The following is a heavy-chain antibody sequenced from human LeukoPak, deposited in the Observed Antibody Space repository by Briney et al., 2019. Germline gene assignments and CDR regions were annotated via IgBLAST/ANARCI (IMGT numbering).Heavy chain of an antibody. CDR1: GYTFTGYY. Sequence: ASVKVSCKASGYTFTGYYMHWVRQAPGQGLEWMGRIIPILGIANYAQKFQGRVTITADKSTSTAYMELSSLRSEDTAVYYCARESDGGYDSWYYFDYWGQGTLVTVSS. CDR3: ARESDGGYDSWYYFDY. J-gene: IGHJ4*02. V-gene: IGHV1-69*04. D-gene: IGHD5-12*01. CDR2: IIPILGIA.